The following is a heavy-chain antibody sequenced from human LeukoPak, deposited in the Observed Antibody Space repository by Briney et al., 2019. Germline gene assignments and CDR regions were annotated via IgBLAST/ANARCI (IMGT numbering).Heavy chain of an antibody. CDR3: ASDLGTTLAPRY. D-gene: IGHD1-1*01. CDR1: GFTFSSSV. CDR2: VVLALVSTIGGNGLST. J-gene: IGHJ4*02. Sequence: PVGSLRLSPAPSGFTFSSSVMNSVRQAPGKGLEWVSAVVLALVSTIGGNGLSTYDADSVKGTFTISRDNSKHTLYLQMNSLRADDTAIYFCASDLGTTLAPRYWGQGTLVTVS. V-gene: IGHV3-23*01.